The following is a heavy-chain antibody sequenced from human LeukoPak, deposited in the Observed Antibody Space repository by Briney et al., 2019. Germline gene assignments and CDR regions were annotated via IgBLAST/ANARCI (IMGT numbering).Heavy chain of an antibody. Sequence: ASVKVSCKASGYTFTGYYMHWVRQAPGQGLEWMRWINPNGGGTNYAQKFQGRVTMTRDTSISTAYMELSRLRSDDTAVYYCRTDRYGDYGDYIDYWGQGTLVTVSS. CDR1: GYTFTGYY. CDR3: RTDRYGDYGDYIDY. J-gene: IGHJ4*02. CDR2: INPNGGGT. V-gene: IGHV1-2*02. D-gene: IGHD4-17*01.